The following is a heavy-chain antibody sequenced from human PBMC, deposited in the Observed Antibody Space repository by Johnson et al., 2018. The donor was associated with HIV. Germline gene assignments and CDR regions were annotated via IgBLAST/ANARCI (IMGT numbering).Heavy chain of an antibody. Sequence: VQLVESGGGLVQPGGSLRLSCAASGFTFSSYDMHWVRQATGKGLEWVSAIGTAGDTYYPGSVKGRFTISRENAKNSLYLQMNSLRTEDTALYYCAKDQNYGSYLLSFDVWGQGTMVTVSS. CDR3: AKDQNYGSYLLSFDV. J-gene: IGHJ3*01. D-gene: IGHD3-16*01. CDR1: GFTFSSYD. CDR2: IGTAGDT. V-gene: IGHV3-13*01.